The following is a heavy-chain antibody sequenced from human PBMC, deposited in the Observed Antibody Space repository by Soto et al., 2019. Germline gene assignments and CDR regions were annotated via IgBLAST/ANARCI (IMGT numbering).Heavy chain of an antibody. CDR3: ATSISGHSYGPRGGYYNWFDP. CDR2: IIPIFGTA. D-gene: IGHD5-18*01. J-gene: IGHJ5*02. CDR1: GGTFSSYA. Sequence: GASVKVSCKASGGTFSSYAISWVRQAPGQGLEWMGGIIPIFGTANYAQKFQGRVTITADESTSTAYMELSSLRSEDTAVYYCATSISGHSYGPRGGYYNWFDPCGQRTLVTVSS. V-gene: IGHV1-69*13.